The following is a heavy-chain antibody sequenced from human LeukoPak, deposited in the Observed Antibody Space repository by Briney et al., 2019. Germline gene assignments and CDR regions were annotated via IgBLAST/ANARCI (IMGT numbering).Heavy chain of an antibody. V-gene: IGHV3-30-3*01. D-gene: IGHD3-22*01. J-gene: IGHJ6*02. CDR3: ARGAIRPMIVVLGGMDV. CDR1: GFTFSSYA. Sequence: GGSLRLSCAASGFTFSSYAMHWVRQAPGKGLEWVAVISYDGSNKYYADSVKGRFTISRDNSKNTLYLQMNSLRAEDTAVYYCARGAIRPMIVVLGGMDVWGQGTTVTVSS. CDR2: ISYDGSNK.